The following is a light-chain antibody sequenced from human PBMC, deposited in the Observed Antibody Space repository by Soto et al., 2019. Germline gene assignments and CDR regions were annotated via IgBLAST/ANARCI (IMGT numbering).Light chain of an antibody. Sequence: QSVLTQPPSVSGAPGQRVTISCTGSSSNIGAGYDVHWYQQLPGTAPKLLIYVNTNRPSGVPDRFSGSKSGTSASLAITGLQAADEADYYCQSYDSSLNDPVVFGGGTKVTVL. CDR1: SSNIGAGYD. J-gene: IGLJ2*01. CDR3: QSYDSSLNDPVV. CDR2: VNT. V-gene: IGLV1-40*01.